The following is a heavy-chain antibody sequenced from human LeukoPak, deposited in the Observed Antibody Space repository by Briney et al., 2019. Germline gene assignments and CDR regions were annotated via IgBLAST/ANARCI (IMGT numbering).Heavy chain of an antibody. CDR3: AKDPGLIYDYGDDDDY. CDR2: ISGSGGST. CDR1: GGSFSGYY. D-gene: IGHD4-17*01. J-gene: IGHJ4*02. V-gene: IGHV3-23*01. Sequence: ETLSLTCAVYGGSFSGYYWSWVRQAPGKGLEWVSAISGSGGSTYYADSVKGRFTISRDNSKNTLYLQMNSLRAEDTAVYYCAKDPGLIYDYGDDDDYWGQGTLVTVSS.